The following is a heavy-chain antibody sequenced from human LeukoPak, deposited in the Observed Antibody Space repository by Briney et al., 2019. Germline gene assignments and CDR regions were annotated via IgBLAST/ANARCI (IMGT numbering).Heavy chain of an antibody. Sequence: PSETLSLTCTVSGGSISDSYYWSWIRQPAGKGLEWIGRIFTSGSTNYNPSLKSRVIISLDTSKNQFSLKLSSVTAADTAVYYCARDQTYSGSGIYTYFDYWGQGILVTVSS. D-gene: IGHD3-10*01. V-gene: IGHV4-61*02. J-gene: IGHJ4*02. CDR2: IFTSGST. CDR3: ARDQTYSGSGIYTYFDY. CDR1: GGSISDSYY.